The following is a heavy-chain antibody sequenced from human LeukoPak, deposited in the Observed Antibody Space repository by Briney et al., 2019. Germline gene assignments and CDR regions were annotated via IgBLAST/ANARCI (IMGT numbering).Heavy chain of an antibody. J-gene: IGHJ3*02. CDR3: AGELRFLEWNDAFDI. CDR1: GYTFTSYA. CDR2: INTNTGNP. D-gene: IGHD3-3*01. V-gene: IGHV7-4-1*02. Sequence: ASVKVSCKASGYTFTSYAMNWVRQAPGQGLECMGWINTNTGNPTYAQGFTGRFVFSLDTSVSTAYLQISSLKAEDTAVYYCAGELRFLEWNDAFDIWGQGTMVTVSS.